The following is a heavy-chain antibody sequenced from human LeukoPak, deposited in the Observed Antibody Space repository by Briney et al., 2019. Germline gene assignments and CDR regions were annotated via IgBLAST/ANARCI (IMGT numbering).Heavy chain of an antibody. CDR2: IYHSGST. CDR3: ARGEVYGDYGVRSYFDY. V-gene: IGHV4-30-2*01. Sequence: KTSETLSLTCTVSGGSISSGGYYWSWIGQPPGKGLEWIGYIYHSGSTYYNPSLKSRVTISVDRSKNQFSLKLSSVTAADTAVYYCARGEVYGDYGVRSYFDYWGQGTLVTVSS. J-gene: IGHJ4*02. CDR1: GGSISSGGYY. D-gene: IGHD4-17*01.